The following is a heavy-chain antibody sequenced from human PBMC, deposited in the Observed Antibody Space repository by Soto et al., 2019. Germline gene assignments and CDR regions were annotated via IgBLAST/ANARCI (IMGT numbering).Heavy chain of an antibody. CDR1: GYTFTGYY. V-gene: IGHV1-2*04. D-gene: IGHD2-21*02. Sequence: ASVKVSCKASGYTFTGYYMHWVRQAPGQGLEWMGWINPNSGGTNYAQKFQGWVTMTRDTSISTAYMELSRLRSDDTAVYYCARDRPLHPAYCGGDCYSQTGMDVWGPRTKGPV. CDR2: INPNSGGT. CDR3: ARDRPLHPAYCGGDCYSQTGMDV. J-gene: IGHJ6*02.